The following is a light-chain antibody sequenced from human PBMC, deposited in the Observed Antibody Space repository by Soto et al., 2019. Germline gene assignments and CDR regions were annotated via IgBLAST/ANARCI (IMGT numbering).Light chain of an antibody. V-gene: IGKV3-15*01. Sequence: VSPGERATLSCRASQSVRGNLAWYQQKPGQAPRLLIYGASTRATDIPARFSGSGSETEFTLTISSLQSEDFAIYYCQQYINWPLTFGGGTKVEIK. CDR3: QQYINWPLT. J-gene: IGKJ4*01. CDR2: GAS. CDR1: QSVRGN.